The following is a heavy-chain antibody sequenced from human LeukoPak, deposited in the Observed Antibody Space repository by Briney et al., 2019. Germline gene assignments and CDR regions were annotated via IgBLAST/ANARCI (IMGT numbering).Heavy chain of an antibody. D-gene: IGHD2-2*01. CDR1: GFTFSSYW. CDR2: INTDGSST. Sequence: GGSLRLSCAASGFTFSSYWMHWVRQAPGKGLVWVSRINTDGSSTSYADSVKGRFTISRDNAKNTLYLQMNSLRAEDTAVYYCAKGSRDCSSTSCYPLYYYYMDVWGKGTTVTVSS. V-gene: IGHV3-74*01. CDR3: AKGSRDCSSTSCYPLYYYYMDV. J-gene: IGHJ6*03.